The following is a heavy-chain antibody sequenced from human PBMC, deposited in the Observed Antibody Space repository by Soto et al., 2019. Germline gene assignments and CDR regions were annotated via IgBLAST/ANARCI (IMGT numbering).Heavy chain of an antibody. D-gene: IGHD3-16*02. Sequence: QVQLVESGGGVVQPGRSLRLSCAASGFTFSSYGMHWVRQAPGKGLEWVAVIWYDGSNKYYADSVKGRFTISRDNSKNTLYLQMNSLRAEDTAVYYCARENYDYVWGSYRPEDYYYYYGMDVWGQGTTDTVSS. J-gene: IGHJ6*02. V-gene: IGHV3-33*01. CDR2: IWYDGSNK. CDR1: GFTFSSYG. CDR3: ARENYDYVWGSYRPEDYYYYYGMDV.